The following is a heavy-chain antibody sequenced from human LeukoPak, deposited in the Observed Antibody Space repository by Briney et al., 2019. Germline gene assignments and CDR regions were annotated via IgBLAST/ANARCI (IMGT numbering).Heavy chain of an antibody. CDR1: GGTFSSYA. J-gene: IGHJ6*03. CDR2: SIPIFGTA. Sequence: SVTVSCTASGGTFSSYAISGVRQAPAQGREGMGGSIPIFGTANYAQKFQGRVTITADKSTSTVYMELSSLRSEDTAVYYCAKTGTSPYYYYYMDVWGKGTTVTVSS. V-gene: IGHV1-69*06. CDR3: AKTGTSPYYYYYMDV. D-gene: IGHD1-1*01.